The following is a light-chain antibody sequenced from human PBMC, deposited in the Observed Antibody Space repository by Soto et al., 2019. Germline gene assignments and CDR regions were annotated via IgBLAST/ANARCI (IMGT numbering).Light chain of an antibody. J-gene: IGLJ3*02. Sequence: QSVLTQPPSVSGAPGQRVTISCIGSSSNIGAKYDVHWYQHLPGTAPKLLIYGNSNRPSGVPDRFSGSKSGTSASLAITGLQAEDEADYYCQSYDNSLSWVFGGGTKLT. CDR2: GNS. CDR1: SSNIGAKYD. CDR3: QSYDNSLSWV. V-gene: IGLV1-40*01.